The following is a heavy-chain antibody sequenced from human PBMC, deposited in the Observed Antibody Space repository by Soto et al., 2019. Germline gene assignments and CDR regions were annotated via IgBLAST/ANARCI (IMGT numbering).Heavy chain of an antibody. CDR2: IDPSDSYT. Sequence: PGESLQISCKGSGYSFTSYWISWVRQMPGKGLEWMGRIDPSDSYTNYSPSFQGHVTISADKSISTAYLQWSSLKASDTAMYYCARRKTAAAASYYSYGMDVWGQGTKVTVSS. J-gene: IGHJ6*02. D-gene: IGHD6-13*01. CDR1: GYSFTSYW. V-gene: IGHV5-10-1*01. CDR3: ARRKTAAAASYYSYGMDV.